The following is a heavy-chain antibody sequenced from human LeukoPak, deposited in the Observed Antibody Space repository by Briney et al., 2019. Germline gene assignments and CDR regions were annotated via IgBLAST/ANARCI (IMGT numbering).Heavy chain of an antibody. CDR1: GYTFTSYY. Sequence: ASVKVSCKASGYTFTSYYMHWVRQAPGQGLEWMGIINPSGGSTSYAQKFQGRVTMTRDTSTSTVYMELSSLRSEDTAVYYCARDMGRIRQQLVYYFDYWGQGTLVTVSS. CDR3: ARDMGRIRQQLVYYFDY. J-gene: IGHJ4*02. V-gene: IGHV1-46*01. D-gene: IGHD6-13*01. CDR2: INPSGGST.